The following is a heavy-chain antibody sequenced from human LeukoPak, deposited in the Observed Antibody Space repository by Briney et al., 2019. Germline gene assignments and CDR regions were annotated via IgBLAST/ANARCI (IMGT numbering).Heavy chain of an antibody. D-gene: IGHD3-10*01. Sequence: PGGSLRLSCAASGFIFSSYSMNWVRQAPGKGLEWVSSISSSSSYIYYVDSVKGRFTISRDNAKNSLYLQMNSLRAEDTAVYYCAKNGGPHGMDVWGQGTTVTVSS. CDR3: AKNGGPHGMDV. CDR1: GFIFSSYS. V-gene: IGHV3-21*01. J-gene: IGHJ6*02. CDR2: ISSSSSYI.